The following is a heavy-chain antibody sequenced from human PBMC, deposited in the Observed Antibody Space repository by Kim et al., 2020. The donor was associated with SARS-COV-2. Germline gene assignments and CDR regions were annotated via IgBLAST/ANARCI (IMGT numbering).Heavy chain of an antibody. CDR3: AKDVAAYHYDTSGHFD. CDR1: GFNFDDHA. V-gene: IGHV3-9*01. CDR2: ISWNGGSM. Sequence: GGSLRLSCTVSGFNFDDHAMHWVRQAPGKGLEWVSGISWNGGSMAYADSVKGRLAVSRDNARKSLYLQLNSLRADDTALYFCAKDVAAYHYDTSGHFD. D-gene: IGHD3-16*01. J-gene: IGHJ4*01.